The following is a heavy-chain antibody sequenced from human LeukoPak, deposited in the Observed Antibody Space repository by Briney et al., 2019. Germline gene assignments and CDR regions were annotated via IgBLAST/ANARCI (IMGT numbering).Heavy chain of an antibody. J-gene: IGHJ4*02. CDR2: ISWDGGST. CDR3: AKDTARGMTTASLDY. D-gene: IGHD4-17*01. Sequence: GGSLRLSCAASGFTFDDYTMHWVRQAPGKGLEWVSLISWDGGSTYYADSVKGRFTISRDNSKNSLYLQMNSLRTEDTALYYCAKDTARGMTTASLDYWGQGTLVTVSS. V-gene: IGHV3-43*01. CDR1: GFTFDDYT.